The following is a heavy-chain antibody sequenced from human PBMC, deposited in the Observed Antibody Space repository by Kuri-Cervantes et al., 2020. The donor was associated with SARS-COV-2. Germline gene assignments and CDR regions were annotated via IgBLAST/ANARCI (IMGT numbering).Heavy chain of an antibody. CDR1: GGSFSGYY. V-gene: IGHV4-34*01. J-gene: IGHJ4*02. D-gene: IGHD3-9*01. Sequence: SETLSLTCAVYGGSFSGYYWSWIRQPPGKGLEWIGEINHSGSTNYNPSLKSRVTISVDTSKNQFSLKLSSVTAADTAVYYCARGRRYPLPGGLDYWGQGTLVTVSS. CDR3: ARGRRYPLPGGLDY. CDR2: INHSGST.